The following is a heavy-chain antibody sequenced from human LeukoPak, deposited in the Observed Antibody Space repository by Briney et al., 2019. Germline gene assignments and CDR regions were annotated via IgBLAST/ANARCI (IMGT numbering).Heavy chain of an antibody. CDR3: ARLAPLRYFDWLLWDYFDY. CDR1: GGSFSGYY. J-gene: IGHJ4*02. D-gene: IGHD3-9*01. V-gene: IGHV4-34*01. CDR2: INHSGST. Sequence: PSETLSLTCAVYGGSFSGYYWSWIRQPPGKGREWIGEINHSGSTNYNPSLKSRVTISVDTSKNQFSLKLSSVTAADTAVYYCARLAPLRYFDWLLWDYFDYWGQGTLVTVSS.